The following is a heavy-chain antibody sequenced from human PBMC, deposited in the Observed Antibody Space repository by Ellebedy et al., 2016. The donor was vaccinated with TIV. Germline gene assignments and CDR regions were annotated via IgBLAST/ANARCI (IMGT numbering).Heavy chain of an antibody. J-gene: IGHJ4*02. D-gene: IGHD3-10*01. CDR3: ARGTLLWFGELPNAVDY. Sequence: PGGSLRLSCAASGFTSATTRLPWVPQAPGKGLVWVSRINSDGSSTSYADSVKGRFTISRDNAKNTLYLQMNSLRAEETDVYYCARGTLLWFGELPNAVDYWGQGTLITVSS. CDR1: GFTSATTR. CDR2: INSDGSST. V-gene: IGHV3-74*01.